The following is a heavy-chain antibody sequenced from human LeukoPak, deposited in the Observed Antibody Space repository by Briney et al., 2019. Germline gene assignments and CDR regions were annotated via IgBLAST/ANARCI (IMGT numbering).Heavy chain of an antibody. V-gene: IGHV4-39*07. CDR3: ASGDGPGGFDY. D-gene: IGHD3-10*01. CDR1: GGSITSSSYY. Sequence: PSETLSLTCTVSGGSITSSSYYWGWIRQPPGKGLEWIGSIYYSGSTYYNPSLKSRVTISVDTSKNQFSLKLSSVTAADTAVYYCASGDGPGGFDYWGQGTLVTVSS. CDR2: IYYSGST. J-gene: IGHJ4*02.